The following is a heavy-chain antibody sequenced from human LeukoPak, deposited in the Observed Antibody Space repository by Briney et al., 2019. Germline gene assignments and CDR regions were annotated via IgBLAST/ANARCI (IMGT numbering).Heavy chain of an antibody. CDR1: GYTFTTFG. CDR3: ARDKGRAYSYGYVDY. CDR2: ISPYNGNT. Sequence: ASVKVSRKTSGYTFTTFGINWVRQAPGQELEWMGWISPYNGNTNYAQKLQGRVTMTTDTSTNTAYMELRSLRSDATAVYYCARDKGRAYSYGYVDYWGQGTLVTVS. J-gene: IGHJ4*02. D-gene: IGHD5-18*01. V-gene: IGHV1-18*01.